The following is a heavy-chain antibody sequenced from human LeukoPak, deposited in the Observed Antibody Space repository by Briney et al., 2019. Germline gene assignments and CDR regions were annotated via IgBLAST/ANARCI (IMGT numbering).Heavy chain of an antibody. J-gene: IGHJ4*02. V-gene: IGHV4-59*01. D-gene: IGHD6-19*01. CDR2: IYYSGST. CDR3: ASERGAGPFDY. CDR1: GGSISSYY. Sequence: SETLSLTCTVSGGSISSYYWSWIRQPPGKGLEWIGYIYYSGSTNYNPSLKSRVTISVDTSKNQFSLKLSSVTAADTAVYYCASERGAGPFDYWGQGTLVTVSS.